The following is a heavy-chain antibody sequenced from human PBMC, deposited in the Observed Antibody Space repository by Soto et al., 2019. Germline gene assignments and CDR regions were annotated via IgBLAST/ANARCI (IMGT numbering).Heavy chain of an antibody. CDR3: AVWSALSQYYFDS. V-gene: IGHV4-59*13. CDR2: VYHSGTT. Sequence: PSETLSLTCAVSGSSFSGTYWSWIRKAPGKGLEWIGYVYHSGTTVYNPSLKSRVSISVDTSKKRVSLRLTSVTAADTAVYYCAVWSALSQYYFDSWGHGTLVTVSS. D-gene: IGHD3-3*01. J-gene: IGHJ4*01. CDR1: GSSFSGTY.